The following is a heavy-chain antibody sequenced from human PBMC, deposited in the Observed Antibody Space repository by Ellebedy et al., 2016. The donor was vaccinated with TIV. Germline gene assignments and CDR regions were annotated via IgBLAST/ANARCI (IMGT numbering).Heavy chain of an antibody. CDR2: IYPGDSDT. Sequence: KVSXXGSGYSFTSYWIGWVRQMPGKGLEWMGIIYPGDSDTRYSPSFQGQVTISADKSISTAYLQWSSLKASDTAMYYCARGKQVVIPPTFFDYWGQGTLVTVSS. D-gene: IGHD6-13*01. J-gene: IGHJ4*02. V-gene: IGHV5-51*01. CDR3: ARGKQVVIPPTFFDY. CDR1: GYSFTSYW.